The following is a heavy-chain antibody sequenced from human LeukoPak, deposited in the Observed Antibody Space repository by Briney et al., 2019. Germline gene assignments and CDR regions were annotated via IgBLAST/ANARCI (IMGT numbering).Heavy chain of an antibody. Sequence: GGSLRLSCVASGFTFSSYSMNWVRQAPGKGLEWVSSISSSSSYIYYADSVKGRFTLSRDNAKNSLYLQMNSLRDEDTAVYYCARDTEPYYYYSSGFFYYFDYWGLGTLVTVSS. CDR3: ARDTEPYYYYSSGFFYYFDY. D-gene: IGHD3-22*01. V-gene: IGHV3-21*01. CDR2: ISSSSSYI. J-gene: IGHJ4*02. CDR1: GFTFSSYS.